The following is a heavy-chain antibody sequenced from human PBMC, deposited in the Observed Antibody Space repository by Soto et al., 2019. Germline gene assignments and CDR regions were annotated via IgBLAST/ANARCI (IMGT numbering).Heavy chain of an antibody. CDR2: IYSGGST. J-gene: IGHJ4*02. Sequence: EVQLVESGGGLIQPGGSLRLSCAASGFTVSSNYMTWARQAPGKGLEWVSAIYSGGSTYYADSVKGRFTISRDNSKNTLYLQMNSLRAEDTAVYYCARARSTAAGLFDYWGLGTLVTVSS. V-gene: IGHV3-53*01. CDR3: ARARSTAAGLFDY. CDR1: GFTVSSNY. D-gene: IGHD6-13*01.